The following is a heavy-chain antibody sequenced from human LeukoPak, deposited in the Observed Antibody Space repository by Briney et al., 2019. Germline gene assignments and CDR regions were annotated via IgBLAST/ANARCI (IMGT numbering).Heavy chain of an antibody. D-gene: IGHD3-10*02. CDR2: IYYTGNT. CDR1: GDSIIGYY. J-gene: IGHJ3*02. CDR3: ARDSLSSGAFDI. Sequence: ASETLSLTCSVSGDSIIGYYWGWIRQPPGKGLEWIGNIYYTGNTYYNSSLKSRVTISVDTSKNQFSLKLSSVTAADTAVYYCARDSLSSGAFDIWGQGTMVTVSS. V-gene: IGHV4-38-2*02.